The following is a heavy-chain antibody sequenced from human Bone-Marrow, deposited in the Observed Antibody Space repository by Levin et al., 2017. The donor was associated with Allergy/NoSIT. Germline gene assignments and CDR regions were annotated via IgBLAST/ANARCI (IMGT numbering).Heavy chain of an antibody. V-gene: IGHV3-15*07. CDR2: IKSNTNGGTA. J-gene: IGHJ4*02. CDR1: GFSFNSVW. CDR3: TTTRGLQVVRTPPFDH. D-gene: IGHD2-15*01. Sequence: SCAASGFSFNSVWMNWVRQAPGKGLEWVGRIKSNTNGGTADYAEPVKGRFTISRDDSKNMVYLNMDSLKTEDTAVYFCTTTRGLQVVRTPPFDHWGQGALVTVSS.